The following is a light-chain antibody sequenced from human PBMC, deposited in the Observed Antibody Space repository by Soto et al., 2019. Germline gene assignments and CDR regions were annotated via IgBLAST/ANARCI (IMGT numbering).Light chain of an antibody. CDR3: ATWDDSLSGRV. V-gene: IGLV1-47*02. CDR2: SNN. CDR1: SSNIGSNY. J-gene: IGLJ2*01. Sequence: QLVLTQPPSASGTPGQRVTISCSGSSSNIGSNYVYWYQQLPGMAPKLLIYSNNQRPSGVPDRFSGSKSGTSASLAISGLRSEDEADYYCATWDDSLSGRVFGGGTKLTVL.